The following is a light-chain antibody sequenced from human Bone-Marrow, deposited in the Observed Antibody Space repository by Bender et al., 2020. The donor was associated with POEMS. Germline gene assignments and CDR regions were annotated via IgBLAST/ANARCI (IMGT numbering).Light chain of an antibody. CDR3: ATWDDSLNGWV. Sequence: QSVLTQPPSASGTPGQRVTISCSGSSSKFGSYPVNWYQQLPGAAPKLVIFNNSQRPSGVPDRFSGSNSGTSASLAISGLLSGDGDDFYCATWDDSLNGWVFGGGAKLTVL. J-gene: IGLJ3*02. CDR2: NNS. CDR1: SSKFGSYP. V-gene: IGLV1-44*01.